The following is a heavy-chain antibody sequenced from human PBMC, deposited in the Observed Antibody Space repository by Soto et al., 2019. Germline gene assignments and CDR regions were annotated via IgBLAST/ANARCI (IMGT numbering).Heavy chain of an antibody. J-gene: IGHJ1*01. CDR1: GFTFSGYY. CDR2: IDQDGSEQ. V-gene: IGHV3-7*04. D-gene: IGHD2-15*01. Sequence: EVQLVASGGGLVQPAGSMRLSCAASGFTFSGYYMSWLRQPPGKGLEWVDNIDQDGSEQYFVDSVKGRCTISRDNAKNSLSLHLNGLTAEDTSVYYCARGGYTGYFIYWCPGTLVTVSS. CDR3: ARGGYTGYFIY.